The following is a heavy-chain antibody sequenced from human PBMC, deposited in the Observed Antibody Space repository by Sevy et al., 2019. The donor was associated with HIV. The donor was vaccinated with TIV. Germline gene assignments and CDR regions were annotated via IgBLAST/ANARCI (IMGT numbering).Heavy chain of an antibody. CDR2: INSDGSST. J-gene: IGHJ6*02. CDR1: GFTFSSYW. D-gene: IGHD3-22*01. V-gene: IGHV3-74*01. Sequence: GGSLRLSCAASGFTFSSYWMHWVRQAPGKGLVWVSRINSDGSSTSYADSVKGRFTISRDNAKNTLYLQMNSLRAEDTAVYYCASKQRGGDSSGHYGMDVWGQGTTVTVSS. CDR3: ASKQRGGDSSGHYGMDV.